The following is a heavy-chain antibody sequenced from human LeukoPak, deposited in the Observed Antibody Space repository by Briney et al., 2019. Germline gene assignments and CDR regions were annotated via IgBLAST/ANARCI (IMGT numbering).Heavy chain of an antibody. CDR1: GFTFSSYG. D-gene: IGHD2-21*01. J-gene: IGHJ4*02. CDR2: ISYDGSNK. CDR3: AKARRGGGDFDY. V-gene: IGHV3-30*18. Sequence: GGSLRLSCAASGFTFSSYGMHWVRQAPDKGLEWVAVISYDGSNKYYADSVKGRFTISRDNSKNTLYLQMNSPRAEDTAVYYCAKARRGGGDFDYWGQGTLVTVSS.